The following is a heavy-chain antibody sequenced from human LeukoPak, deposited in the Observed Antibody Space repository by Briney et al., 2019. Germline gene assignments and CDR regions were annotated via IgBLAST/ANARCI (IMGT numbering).Heavy chain of an antibody. J-gene: IGHJ6*02. CDR2: IRSKANTYAT. Sequence: GGSLKLSCAASGFTFSCSAMHWVRQASGQGLEGVGRIRSKANTYATAYAASVKGRFSISRDDSKNTAYLQLNSLKTEDTAVYYCSAAVGTDFYDYGMDVWGQGTTVTVSS. V-gene: IGHV3-73*01. D-gene: IGHD6-13*01. CDR1: GFTFSCSA. CDR3: SAAVGTDFYDYGMDV.